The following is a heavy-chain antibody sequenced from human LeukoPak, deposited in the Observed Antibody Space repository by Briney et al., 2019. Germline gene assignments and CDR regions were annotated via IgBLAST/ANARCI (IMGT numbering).Heavy chain of an antibody. CDR1: GGSISSSSYY. D-gene: IGHD4-11*01. J-gene: IGHJ4*02. CDR3: ARAPPPMTTVTTIDY. CDR2: IYYSGNT. V-gene: IGHV4-39*01. Sequence: SETLSLTCTVSGGSISSSSYYWGWIRQPPGKGLEWIGSIYYSGNTYYNPSFKSRVSISVDTSKNQFSLQLNSVTPEDTAVYYCARAPPPMTTVTTIDYWGQGTLVTVSS.